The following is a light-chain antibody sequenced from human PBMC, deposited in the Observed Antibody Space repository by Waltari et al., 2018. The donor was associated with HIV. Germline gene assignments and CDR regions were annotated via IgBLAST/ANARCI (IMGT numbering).Light chain of an antibody. CDR1: ASPKPY. CDR2: KNT. J-gene: IGLJ1*01. Sequence: SSELTQPPSVSVSPGQTARITCSGDASPKPYTHWFQQKPGQAPLVVIHKNTERPSGNPERFSASRSGTTVTLTISGVQAEDEADYYCQSADSSGTYEVFGTGTKVTVL. CDR3: QSADSSGTYEV. V-gene: IGLV3-25*03.